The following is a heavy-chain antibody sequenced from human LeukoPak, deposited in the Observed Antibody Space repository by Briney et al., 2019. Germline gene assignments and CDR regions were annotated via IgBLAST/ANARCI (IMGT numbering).Heavy chain of an antibody. V-gene: IGHV3-53*01. CDR3: AKDPSPYSGSSHPDY. D-gene: IGHD1-26*01. Sequence: PGGSLRLSCAASGFTVSSNYMSWVRQAPGKGLEWVSAIYSGGSTYYADSVKGRFTISRDNSKNTLYLQMNSLRAEDTAVYYCAKDPSPYSGSSHPDYWGQGTLVTVSS. J-gene: IGHJ4*02. CDR1: GFTVSSNY. CDR2: IYSGGST.